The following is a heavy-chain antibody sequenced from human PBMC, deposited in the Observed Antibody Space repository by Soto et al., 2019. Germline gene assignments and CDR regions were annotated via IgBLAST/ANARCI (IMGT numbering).Heavy chain of an antibody. D-gene: IGHD3-16*01. J-gene: IGHJ6*02. CDR2: INSDGSST. CDR3: ARDCYGECWIYYYGMDV. V-gene: IGHV3-74*01. CDR1: GFTFSSYW. Sequence: GGSLRLSCAASGFTFSSYWMHWVRQAPGKGLVWVSRINSDGSSTSYADSVKGRFTISRDNAKNTLYLQMNSLRAEDTAVYYCARDCYGECWIYYYGMDVWGQGTTVTVSS.